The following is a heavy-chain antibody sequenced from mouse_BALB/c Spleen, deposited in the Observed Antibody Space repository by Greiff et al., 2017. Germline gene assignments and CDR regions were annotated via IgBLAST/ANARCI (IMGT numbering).Heavy chain of an antibody. Sequence: QVQLKQSGAELVKPGASVKLSCKASGYTFTEYTIHWVKQRSGQGLEWIGWFYPGSGSIKYNEKFKDKATLTADKSSSTVYMELSRLTSEDSAVYFCARHEGDYDYDSPYAMDYWGQGTSVTVSS. J-gene: IGHJ4*01. CDR3: ARHEGDYDYDSPYAMDY. V-gene: IGHV1-62-2*01. D-gene: IGHD2-4*01. CDR2: FYPGSGSI. CDR1: GYTFTEYT.